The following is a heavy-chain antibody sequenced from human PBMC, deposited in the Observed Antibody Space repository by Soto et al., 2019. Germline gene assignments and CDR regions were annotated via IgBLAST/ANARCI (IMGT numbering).Heavy chain of an antibody. D-gene: IGHD6-13*01. Sequence: EVQLVESGGDLVQPGGSLRLSCAASGFSFGSSWMTWVRQAPGKGLEWVANIKKDGSTINYLDSVRGRFTVSRDNAKKSLYLEMNSLRAEDTALYYCARDVSQGISSLYLAAFDIWGQGTMVTVSS. V-gene: IGHV3-7*05. J-gene: IGHJ3*02. CDR2: IKKDGSTI. CDR3: ARDVSQGISSLYLAAFDI. CDR1: GFSFGSSW.